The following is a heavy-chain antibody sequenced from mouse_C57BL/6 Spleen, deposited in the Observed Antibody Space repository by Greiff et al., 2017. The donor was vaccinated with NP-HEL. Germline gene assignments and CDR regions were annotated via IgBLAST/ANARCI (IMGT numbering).Heavy chain of an antibody. Sequence: EVQLQQSGPELVKPGASVKISCKASGYSFTGYYMNWVKQSPEKSLEWIGEINPSTGGTTYNQKFKAKATLTVDKSSSTAYMQLKSLTSEDSAVYYCASRPYDYDWFAYWGQGTLVTVSA. J-gene: IGHJ3*01. D-gene: IGHD2-4*01. V-gene: IGHV1-42*01. CDR1: GYSFTGYY. CDR2: INPSTGGT. CDR3: ASRPYDYDWFAY.